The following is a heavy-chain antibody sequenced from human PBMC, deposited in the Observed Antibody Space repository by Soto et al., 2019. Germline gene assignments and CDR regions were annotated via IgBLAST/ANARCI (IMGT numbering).Heavy chain of an antibody. CDR2: ISYDVSNK. CDR1: GFTFSSYA. J-gene: IGHJ6*02. D-gene: IGHD2-2*01. CDR3: AREVVPAYYYYGMDV. V-gene: IGHV3-30-3*01. Sequence: PGGSLRLSCAASGFTFSSYAMHWVRQAPGKGLEWVAVISYDVSNKYYADSVKGRFTISRDNSKNTLYLQMNSLRAEDTAVYYCAREVVPAYYYYGMDVWGQGTKVTVSS.